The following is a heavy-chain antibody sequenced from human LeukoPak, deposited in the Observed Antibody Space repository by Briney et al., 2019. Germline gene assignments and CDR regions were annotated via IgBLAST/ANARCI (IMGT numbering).Heavy chain of an antibody. D-gene: IGHD6-19*01. CDR1: GGSISSYY. J-gene: IGHJ4*02. Sequence: PSETLSLTCTVSGGSISSYYWSWIRQPPGKGLEWIGYIYYSGSTNYNPSLKSRVTISVDTSKNQFSLKLSSVTAADTAVYYGARYSSGWYSVFDYWGQGTLVTVSS. CDR3: ARYSSGWYSVFDY. CDR2: IYYSGST. V-gene: IGHV4-59*01.